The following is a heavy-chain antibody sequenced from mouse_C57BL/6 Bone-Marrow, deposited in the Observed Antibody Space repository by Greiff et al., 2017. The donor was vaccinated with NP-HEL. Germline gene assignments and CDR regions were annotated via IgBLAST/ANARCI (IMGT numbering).Heavy chain of an antibody. CDR2: IYPRSGNT. Sequence: QVQLQQSGAELARPGASVKLSCKASGYTFTSYGISWVKQRTGQGLEWIGEIYPRSGNTYYTEKFKGKATLTADKSSSTAYMELRSLTSEDSAVYFCARSNRNYWYCDVWGTGTTVTVSS. J-gene: IGHJ1*03. CDR3: ARSNRNYWYCDV. CDR1: GYTFTSYG. V-gene: IGHV1-81*01.